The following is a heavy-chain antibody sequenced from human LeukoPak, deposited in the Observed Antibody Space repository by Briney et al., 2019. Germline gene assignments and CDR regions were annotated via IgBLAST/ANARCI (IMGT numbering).Heavy chain of an antibody. D-gene: IGHD6-19*01. V-gene: IGHV3-20*01. Sequence: GGSLRLSCAASGFIFDDYVMAWVRQAPGKGLEWVADINWNGGTTNYADSVQGRFTLSRDNAKNFLYLQMNSLRAEHTAFYHCARDPYHSAWYPWYFDNWGPGTLVTVSS. CDR2: INWNGGTT. J-gene: IGHJ4*02. CDR3: ARDPYHSAWYPWYFDN. CDR1: GFIFDDYV.